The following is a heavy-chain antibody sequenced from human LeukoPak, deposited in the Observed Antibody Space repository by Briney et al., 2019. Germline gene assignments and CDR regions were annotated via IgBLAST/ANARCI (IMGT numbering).Heavy chain of an antibody. V-gene: IGHV5-10-1*01. D-gene: IGHD5-24*01. CDR2: IAPSDSYT. Sequence: GESLKISCKVSGYSFPSYWITWVRQVPGKGLEWMGRIAPSDSYTNYNPSFEGHVTMSVEKSITTVYLQWSSLKASDTAMYYCARPLLRDGYISLQHWGQGTLVTVSS. J-gene: IGHJ1*01. CDR1: GYSFPSYW. CDR3: ARPLLRDGYISLQH.